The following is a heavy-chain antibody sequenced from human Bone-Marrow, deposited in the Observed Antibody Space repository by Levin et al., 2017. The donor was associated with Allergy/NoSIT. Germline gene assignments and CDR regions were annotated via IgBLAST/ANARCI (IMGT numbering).Heavy chain of an antibody. V-gene: IGHV3-23*01. CDR2: ISGGDGTT. J-gene: IGHJ6*02. Sequence: TGESLKISCAASNFIFSNYAMSWVRQAPGKGLEWVSAISGGDGTTYYADSVSGRFTISRDNSKNTLYLQMNSLRAEDTAVYYCAKGPFSRTWFYGMDVWGQGTTVTVSS. D-gene: IGHD3-22*01. CDR1: NFIFSNYA. CDR3: AKGPFSRTWFYGMDV.